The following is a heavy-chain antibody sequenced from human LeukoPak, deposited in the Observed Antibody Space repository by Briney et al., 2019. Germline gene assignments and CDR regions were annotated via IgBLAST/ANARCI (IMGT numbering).Heavy chain of an antibody. CDR1: GGSIRSSYYY. CDR3: ARVKTTNWFDP. D-gene: IGHD1-14*01. J-gene: IGHJ5*02. CDR2: INHSGST. V-gene: IGHV4-39*07. Sequence: SETLSLTCTVSGGSIRSSYYYWSWLRQPPGTGLEWIGEINHSGSTNYNPSLKSRVTISVDTSKNQFSLKLSSVTAADTAVYYCARVKTTNWFDPWGQGTLVTVSS.